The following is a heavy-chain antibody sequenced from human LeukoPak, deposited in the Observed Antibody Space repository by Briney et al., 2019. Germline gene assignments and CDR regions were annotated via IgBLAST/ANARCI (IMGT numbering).Heavy chain of an antibody. V-gene: IGHV3-7*01. Sequence: GGSLRLSCAASGLTFTDFWMNWVRLAPGRGLEWGANIKPDGSEKYYVDSVKGRFAISRDNAKNEVYLEMNSLRAEDTGVYYCSGRDSSRSPRAYWGQGTLVSVSS. CDR2: IKPDGSEK. D-gene: IGHD2-2*01. CDR3: SGRDSSRSPRAY. CDR1: GLTFTDFW. J-gene: IGHJ4*02.